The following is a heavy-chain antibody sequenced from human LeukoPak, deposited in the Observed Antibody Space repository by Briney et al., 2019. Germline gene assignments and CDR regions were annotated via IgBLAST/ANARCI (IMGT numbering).Heavy chain of an antibody. V-gene: IGHV3-15*01. CDR3: TTDLLGLKDY. J-gene: IGHJ4*02. CDR1: GFTVSSNY. CDR2: IKSKTDGGTT. D-gene: IGHD7-27*01. Sequence: GGSLRLSCAASGFTVSSNYMSWVRQAPGKGLEWVGRIKSKTDGGTTDYAAPVKGRFTISRDDSKNTLYLQMNSLKTEDTAVYYCTTDLLGLKDYWGQGTLVTVSS.